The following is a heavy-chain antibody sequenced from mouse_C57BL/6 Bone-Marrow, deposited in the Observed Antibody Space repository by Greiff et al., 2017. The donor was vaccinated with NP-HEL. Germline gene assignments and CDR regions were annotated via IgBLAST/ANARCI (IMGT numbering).Heavy chain of an antibody. D-gene: IGHD2-2*01. Sequence: QVQLQQPGAELVMPGASVKLSCKASGYTFTSYWMHWVKQRPGQGLEWIGEIDPSDSYTNYNQKFKGKSTLTVDKSSSTAYMQLSSLTSEDSAVYYCATRGYGYDVDYWGQGTTLTVSS. CDR1: GYTFTSYW. CDR2: IDPSDSYT. CDR3: ATRGYGYDVDY. V-gene: IGHV1-69*01. J-gene: IGHJ2*01.